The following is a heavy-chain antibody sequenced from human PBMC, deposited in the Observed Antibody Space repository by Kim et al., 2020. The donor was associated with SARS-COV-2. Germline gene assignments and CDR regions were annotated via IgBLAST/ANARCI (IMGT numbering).Heavy chain of an antibody. V-gene: IGHV3-23*01. Sequence: GGSLRLSCAASGFTFGSYAMTWVRQAPGKGLEWVSVISGSGGSTYYADSVKGRFTISRDNSKNTLYLQMNSLRAEDTAVYYCAKGGTWERSNFDYWGQGTLVTVSS. J-gene: IGHJ4*02. CDR3: AKGGTWERSNFDY. CDR2: ISGSGGST. D-gene: IGHD1-26*01. CDR1: GFTFGSYA.